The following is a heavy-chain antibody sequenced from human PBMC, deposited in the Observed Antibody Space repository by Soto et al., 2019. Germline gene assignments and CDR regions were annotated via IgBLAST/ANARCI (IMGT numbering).Heavy chain of an antibody. CDR2: ISGSGGST. CDR1: GFTFSSYA. D-gene: IGHD3-3*01. CDR3: AKAPRKPDDFWSGYSVHKPYYFDY. Sequence: PGGSLRLSCAASGFTFSSYAMSWVRQAPGKGLEWVSAISGSGGSTYYADSVKGRFTISRDNSKNTLYLQMNSLRAEDTAVYYCAKAPRKPDDFWSGYSVHKPYYFDYWGQGTLVTVSS. J-gene: IGHJ4*02. V-gene: IGHV3-23*01.